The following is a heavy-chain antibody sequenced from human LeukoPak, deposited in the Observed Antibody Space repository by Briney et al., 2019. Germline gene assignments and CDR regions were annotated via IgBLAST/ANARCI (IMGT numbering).Heavy chain of an antibody. Sequence: PGGSLRLSCAASGFTFSSYSMNWVRQAPGKGLEWVSSISSSSSYIYYADSVKGRFTISRDNAKNTLYLQMNSLRAADTAVYYCAKAGGSSSSHYYYMDVWGKGTTVTVSS. CDR2: ISSSSSYI. J-gene: IGHJ6*03. CDR1: GFTFSSYS. V-gene: IGHV3-21*01. D-gene: IGHD6-6*01. CDR3: AKAGGSSSSHYYYMDV.